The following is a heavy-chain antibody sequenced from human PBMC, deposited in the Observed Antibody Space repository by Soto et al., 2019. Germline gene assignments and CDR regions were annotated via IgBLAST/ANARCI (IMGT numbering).Heavy chain of an antibody. CDR2: ISNTETAI. Sequence: EVQLVESGGGLVQPGGYLRLSCAASGFTFNNYEMNWVRQAPGKGLEWISYISNTETAIYYADSVTGRFTISRDNAKRSLYLQMNSLTVDDTAAYYCAREMPTNLPYFDLWGQGTLVTVSS. V-gene: IGHV3-48*03. CDR1: GFTFNNYE. CDR3: AREMPTNLPYFDL. D-gene: IGHD1-1*01. J-gene: IGHJ4*02.